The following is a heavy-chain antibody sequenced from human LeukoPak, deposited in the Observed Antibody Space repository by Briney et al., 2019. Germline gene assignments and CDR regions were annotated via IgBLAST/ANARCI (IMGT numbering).Heavy chain of an antibody. CDR1: GFTFGDSG. J-gene: IGHJ4*02. Sequence: GGSLRLTCTGSGFTFGDSGINWVRQAPGKGLEWTGFIRSRNYGGKIEYAASVRGRFTISRDDSESIAYLQMNNLKSEDSAVYYFSRAPNYDFWLDCWGQGTLITVSS. CDR2: IRSRNYGGKI. V-gene: IGHV3-49*04. CDR3: SRAPNYDFWLDC. D-gene: IGHD3-3*01.